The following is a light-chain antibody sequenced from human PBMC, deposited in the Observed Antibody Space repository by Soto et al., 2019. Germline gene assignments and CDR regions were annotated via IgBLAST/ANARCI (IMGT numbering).Light chain of an antibody. CDR3: RSFAGSXSYV. Sequence: QSVLTQPRSVSGSPVQSVTISCTGTSSDVCRYDYVSWYQQYPGEAPKLIIYDVTERPSGVHDRFSGSKSGNTASLTISGLRAEDEAAYSCRSFAGSXSYVVGRGTKVXV. J-gene: IGLJ1*01. CDR1: SSDVCRYDY. V-gene: IGLV2-11*01. CDR2: DVT.